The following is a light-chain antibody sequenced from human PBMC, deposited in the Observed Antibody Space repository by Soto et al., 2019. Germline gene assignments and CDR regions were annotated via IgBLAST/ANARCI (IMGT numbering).Light chain of an antibody. J-gene: IGKJ4*01. CDR3: QKLNSFHLT. CDR2: VAS. V-gene: IGKV1-9*01. CDR1: QDFSNY. Sequence: DIQLTQSPSFLSASIGDRVTITCRASQDFSNYLAWYQKKPGEAPKLLIYVASTLHSGLPSRFSGSGSGTEFTLTISSLQHEAFASYYRQKLNSFHLTFGGGPTVDSK.